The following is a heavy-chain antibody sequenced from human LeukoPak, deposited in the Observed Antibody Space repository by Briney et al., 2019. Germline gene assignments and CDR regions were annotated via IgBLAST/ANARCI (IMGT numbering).Heavy chain of an antibody. CDR1: GGSISSYY. Sequence: SETLSLTCTVSGGSISSYYWSWIRQPPGKGLEWIGYIYYSGNTNYSPSLKSRVTMSVDTSKNQFSLKLSSVTAADTAVYYCARGKYYYGSGSYYPFDYWGQGTLVTVSS. CDR2: IYYSGNT. J-gene: IGHJ4*02. CDR3: ARGKYYYGSGSYYPFDY. V-gene: IGHV4-59*01. D-gene: IGHD3-10*01.